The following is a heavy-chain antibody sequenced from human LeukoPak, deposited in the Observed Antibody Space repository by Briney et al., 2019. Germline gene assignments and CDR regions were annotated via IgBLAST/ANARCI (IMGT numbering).Heavy chain of an antibody. D-gene: IGHD3-22*01. V-gene: IGHV3-15*01. CDR1: GFTFRTYC. CDR2: FKGENDGGTI. Sequence: GSLRLSCGAPGFTFRTYCIHWVRQAPGKGLEWVGRFKGENDGGTIDYAAPVKGRFIISRDDSKNTLYLKMNSLKSEGSAVYYCTTLGTYYYDNSGYSRDWGQGTLVTVSS. CDR3: TTLGTYYYDNSGYSRD. J-gene: IGHJ4*02.